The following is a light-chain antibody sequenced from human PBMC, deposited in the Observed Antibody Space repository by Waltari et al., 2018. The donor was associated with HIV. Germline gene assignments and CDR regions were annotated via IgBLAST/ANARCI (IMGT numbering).Light chain of an antibody. J-gene: IGKJ5*01. V-gene: IGKV3-20*01. CDR1: QSVSSSY. CDR2: GAS. CDR3: QQYGSSPPVT. Sequence: EIVLTQSPGTLSLSPGKKATLSCRASQSVSSSYLAWYQQKPGQAPRRLIYGASSRATGIPDRFSGSGSGTDFTLTISRLEPEDFAVYYCQQYGSSPPVTFGQGTRLEIK.